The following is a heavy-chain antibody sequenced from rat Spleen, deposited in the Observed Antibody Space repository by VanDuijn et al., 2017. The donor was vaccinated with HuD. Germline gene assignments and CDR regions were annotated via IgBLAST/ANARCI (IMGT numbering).Heavy chain of an antibody. CDR1: GFTFSDSY. CDR2: ISFDGGDT. Sequence: EVQLVESGGGLVQPGRSLKLSCAASGFTFSDSYMAWVRQPPTKGLEWVASISFDGGDTYYRDSVKGRFTISRDIAKSTLYLQMDSLGSEDTATYYCARRHYGYTDYFEYWGQGVMVTVSS. CDR3: ARRHYGYTDYFEY. D-gene: IGHD1-11*01. J-gene: IGHJ2*01. V-gene: IGHV5-25*01.